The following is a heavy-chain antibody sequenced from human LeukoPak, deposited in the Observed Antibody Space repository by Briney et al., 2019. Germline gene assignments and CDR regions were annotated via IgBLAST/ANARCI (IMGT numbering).Heavy chain of an antibody. J-gene: IGHJ4*02. Sequence: GGSLRLSCAASGFTFSYYSMNWVRQAPGKGLEWVSYICSSSSYIYYADSVKGRFTISSDNAKNALYLQMHSLRAEDTAVYYCARVTLDYGDYELGYWGQGTLVTVSS. CDR2: ICSSSSYI. V-gene: IGHV3-21*01. CDR3: ARVTLDYGDYELGY. CDR1: GFTFSYYS. D-gene: IGHD4-17*01.